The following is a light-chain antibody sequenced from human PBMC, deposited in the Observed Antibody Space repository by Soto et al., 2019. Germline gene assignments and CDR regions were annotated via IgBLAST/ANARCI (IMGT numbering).Light chain of an antibody. CDR3: QQYNKWPPWT. V-gene: IGKV3-15*01. Sequence: EIVMTQSPATLSVSPGERAALSCRASQSISSNLAWYQQKPGQAPRLLIYDASTRATGIPARFSGSGSGTEFTLTISSLQSEDLAVYYCQQYNKWPPWTFGQGTKVEIK. J-gene: IGKJ1*01. CDR2: DAS. CDR1: QSISSN.